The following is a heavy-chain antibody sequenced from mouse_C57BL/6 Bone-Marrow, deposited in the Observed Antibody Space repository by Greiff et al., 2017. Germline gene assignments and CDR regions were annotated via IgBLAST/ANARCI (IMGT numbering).Heavy chain of an antibody. CDR3: TGIYYDYDVPYFDY. D-gene: IGHD2-4*01. CDR1: GYTFTSYW. J-gene: IGHJ2*01. Sequence: EVQLQQSGTVLARPGASVKMSCKTSGYTFTSYWMHWVKQRPGQGLEWIGAIYPGNSDTSYNQKFKGKANLTAVTSASTAYMELSSLTNEDSAVYYCTGIYYDYDVPYFDYWGQGTTLTVSS. CDR2: IYPGNSDT. V-gene: IGHV1-5*01.